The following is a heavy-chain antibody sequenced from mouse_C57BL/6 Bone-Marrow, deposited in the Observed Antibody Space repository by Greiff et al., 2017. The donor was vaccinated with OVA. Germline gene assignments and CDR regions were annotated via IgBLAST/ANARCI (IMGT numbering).Heavy chain of an antibody. CDR1: GFTFTDYY. D-gene: IGHD1-1*01. Sequence: EVQLVESGGGLVQPGGSLSLSCAASGFTFTDYYMSWVRQPPGKALEWLGFIRNKANGYTTEYSASVKGRFTISRDNSQSILYLQMNALRAEDSATYYCARSPNYYGSSSWFAYWGQGTLVTVSA. CDR3: ARSPNYYGSSSWFAY. J-gene: IGHJ3*01. CDR2: IRNKANGYTT. V-gene: IGHV7-3*01.